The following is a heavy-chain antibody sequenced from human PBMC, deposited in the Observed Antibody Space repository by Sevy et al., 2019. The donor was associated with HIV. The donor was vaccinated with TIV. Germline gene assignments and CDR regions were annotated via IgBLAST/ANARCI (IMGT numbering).Heavy chain of an antibody. CDR3: ATTKDYYDSSGSPFDY. CDR1: GYTLTQLS. J-gene: IGHJ4*02. CDR2: FDPEDGET. D-gene: IGHD3-22*01. V-gene: IGHV1-24*01. Sequence: ASVKVSCKVSGYTLTQLSMHWVRQAPGKGLEWMGSFDPEDGETRYAQMLQGRVTLTEDTSTDTAYMELRSLKSEDTAGYYCATTKDYYDSSGSPFDYWGQGTLVTVSS.